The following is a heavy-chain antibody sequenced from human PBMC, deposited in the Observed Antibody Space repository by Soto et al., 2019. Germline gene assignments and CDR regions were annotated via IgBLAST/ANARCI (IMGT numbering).Heavy chain of an antibody. CDR1: GGSFSDYS. Sequence: LACTFDGGSFSDYSLNVNGTKQPPGKGLEWIGEINHSGSTTHNPSLKSRLTISADRSKNQFSLKLNSVTAADTAVYYCARGGLDLGSNSHFFDHCGQGTLVTVSS. CDR2: INHSGST. V-gene: IGHV4-34*01. J-gene: IGHJ4*02. CDR3: ARGGLDLGSNSHFFDH. D-gene: IGHD7-27*01.